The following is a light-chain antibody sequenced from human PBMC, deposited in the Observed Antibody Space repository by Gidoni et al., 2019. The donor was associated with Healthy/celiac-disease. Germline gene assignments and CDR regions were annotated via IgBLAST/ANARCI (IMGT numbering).Light chain of an antibody. Sequence: DIQITPSPSTLSASVGDRVTITCRASQSISSWLAWYQQKPGTAPKLLIYKASSLESGGPSRFSGSGSGTEFTLTISSLQPYDFATYYCQQYNSYSPSTFGQGTRLEIK. CDR2: KAS. CDR3: QQYNSYSPST. V-gene: IGKV1-5*03. J-gene: IGKJ5*01. CDR1: QSISSW.